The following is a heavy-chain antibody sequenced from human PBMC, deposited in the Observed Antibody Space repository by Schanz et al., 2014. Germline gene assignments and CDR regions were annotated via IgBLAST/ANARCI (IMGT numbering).Heavy chain of an antibody. Sequence: QVQLVQSGAEVKKPGASVKLSCKASNYIFTKYYIHCVRQAPGQGLEWMGLINPYDDTIDCAKKFQGRVTMTRDTSTTTVYMELSSLRADDTATYYCVTEKRMESGTWAKAFDIWGQGTWVTVSS. CDR1: NYIFTKYY. V-gene: IGHV1-46*01. J-gene: IGHJ3*02. CDR2: INPYDDTI. CDR3: VTEKRMESGTWAKAFDI. D-gene: IGHD3-3*01.